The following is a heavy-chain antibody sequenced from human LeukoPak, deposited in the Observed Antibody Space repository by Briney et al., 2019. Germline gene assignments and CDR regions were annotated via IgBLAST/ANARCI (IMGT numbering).Heavy chain of an antibody. Sequence: SQTLSLTCTVSGASVGGGASYWSWIRQYPGTGLEWIGYIHDRGATYYSQSLRSRVTMSLEASKNQFSLRLTSVTAADTALYYCARDRDDSRGYVPAFDIWGRGTMVTVSS. CDR3: ARDRDDSRGYVPAFDI. V-gene: IGHV4-31*03. D-gene: IGHD3-22*01. CDR1: GASVGGGASY. J-gene: IGHJ3*02. CDR2: IHDRGAT.